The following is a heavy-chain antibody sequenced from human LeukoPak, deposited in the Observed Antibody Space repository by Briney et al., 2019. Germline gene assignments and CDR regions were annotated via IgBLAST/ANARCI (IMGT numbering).Heavy chain of an antibody. CDR1: GGSFSGYS. V-gene: IGHV4-34*01. Sequence: SETLSLTCAVYGGSFSGYSWSWIRQPPGKGLVWIGEINHSGSSNYNPSLKSRVTISVDTSKNQFSLKLTSLTAADAAVYYCARRPNWGSGHGFDPWGQGTLVTVSS. CDR3: ARRPNWGSGHGFDP. CDR2: INHSGSS. D-gene: IGHD6-25*01. J-gene: IGHJ5*02.